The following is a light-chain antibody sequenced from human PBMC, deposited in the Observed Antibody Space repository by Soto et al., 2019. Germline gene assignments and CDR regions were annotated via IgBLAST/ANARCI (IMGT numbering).Light chain of an antibody. CDR3: QQFGGSPRT. CDR2: RVF. V-gene: IGKV3-20*01. Sequence: EIVLTQSPGTLSLSPGERATLSCRASQSVGESLVWYQQKPGQAPRLLIYRVFNRATSIPDRFSGSGSGTDFTLTISRLEPEDFAVYYCQQFGGSPRTFGRGTKVERK. CDR1: QSVGES. J-gene: IGKJ1*01.